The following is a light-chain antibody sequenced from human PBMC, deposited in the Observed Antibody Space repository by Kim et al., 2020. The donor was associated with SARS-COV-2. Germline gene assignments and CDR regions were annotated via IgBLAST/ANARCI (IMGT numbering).Light chain of an antibody. CDR2: GGS. Sequence: STGERSLVSSWVRQSVSSSYLAWYQQKPGQAPRLLIYGGSSRGTGIPDRFSGSGSGTDFTLTISRLEPEDFAVYYCQQYGSSPRTFGQGTKVDIK. CDR1: QSVSSSY. J-gene: IGKJ1*01. V-gene: IGKV3-20*01. CDR3: QQYGSSPRT.